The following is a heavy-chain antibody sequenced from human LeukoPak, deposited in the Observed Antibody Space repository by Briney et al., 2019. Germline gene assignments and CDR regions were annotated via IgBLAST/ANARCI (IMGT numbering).Heavy chain of an antibody. CDR3: AREAGVRGARGFDF. V-gene: IGHV4-4*07. Sequence: SETLSLTCTVSGGSISNYYWTWIRQPAGEGLEWIGRIYTSGSTNYNPSLKSRVTMSLDTSKNQFSLKLSSVTAADTPVYYSAREAGVRGARGFDFWGQGTLVTVSS. CDR1: GGSISNYY. J-gene: IGHJ4*02. CDR2: IYTSGST. D-gene: IGHD3-10*01.